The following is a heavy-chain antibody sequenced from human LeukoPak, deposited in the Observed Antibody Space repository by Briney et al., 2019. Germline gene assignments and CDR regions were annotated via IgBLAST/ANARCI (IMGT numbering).Heavy chain of an antibody. D-gene: IGHD3-22*01. V-gene: IGHV3-30-3*01. J-gene: IGHJ4*02. CDR2: ISYDGSNK. CDR3: AKDIYYYDSSGYRILDY. CDR1: GFTFSSYA. Sequence: GRSLRLSCAASGFTFSSYAMHWVRQAPGKGLEWVAVISYDGSNKYYADSVKGRFTISRDNSKNTLYLQMNSLRAEDTAVYYCAKDIYYYDSSGYRILDYWGQGTLVTVSS.